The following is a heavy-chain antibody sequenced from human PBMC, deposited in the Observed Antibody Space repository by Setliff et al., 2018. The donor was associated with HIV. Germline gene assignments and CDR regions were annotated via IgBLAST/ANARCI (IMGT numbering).Heavy chain of an antibody. Sequence: SETLSLTCAVSGDSISSSNWWSWVRQPPGKGLEWIGEIYHSGSTSYNPSLKSRVTISVGKSKNQFSVRLRPVTAADTAVYYCARGTTMFRGVIIDWYYFDYWGQGTLVTVSS. CDR1: GDSISSSNW. D-gene: IGHD3-10*01. J-gene: IGHJ4*02. V-gene: IGHV4-4*02. CDR3: ARGTTMFRGVIIDWYYFDY. CDR2: IYHSGST.